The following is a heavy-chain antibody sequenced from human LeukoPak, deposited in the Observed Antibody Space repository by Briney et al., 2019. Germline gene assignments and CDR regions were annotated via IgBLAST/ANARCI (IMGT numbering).Heavy chain of an antibody. Sequence: ASVKVSCKASGGTFSSYAFIWVRQAPGQGLQWMGGIIPILGTTNYAQQFQGRVTMTTDESTSTAFMELSSLRSEDTAIYYCATHDGSATMGFDSWGQGTLLTVSS. CDR3: ATHDGSATMGFDS. V-gene: IGHV1-69*05. J-gene: IGHJ5*01. D-gene: IGHD1-26*01. CDR2: IIPILGTT. CDR1: GGTFSSYA.